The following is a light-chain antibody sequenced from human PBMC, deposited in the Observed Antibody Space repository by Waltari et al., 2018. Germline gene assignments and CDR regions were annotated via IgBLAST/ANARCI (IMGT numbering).Light chain of an antibody. J-gene: IGKJ2*01. CDR2: WAS. CDR1: QSVLYSPNNRNY. Sequence: DIVMTQSPDSLAVSLGEGATNNRKSSQSVLYSPNNRNYLAWYQQKPGQPPKLLIYWASTRESGVPDRFSGSGSGTDFTLTISSLQAEDVAVYYCQQYYSIPYTFGQGTKLEIK. CDR3: QQYYSIPYT. V-gene: IGKV4-1*01.